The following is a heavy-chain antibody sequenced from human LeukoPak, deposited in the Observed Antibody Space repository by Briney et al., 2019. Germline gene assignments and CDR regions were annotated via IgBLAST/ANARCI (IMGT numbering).Heavy chain of an antibody. CDR1: GGSISSSNW. D-gene: IGHD3-9*01. J-gene: IGHJ4*02. CDR3: ARGTTYYDILTGYSTGGYYFDY. CDR2: IYHSGST. Sequence: KPSETLSLTCAVSGGSISSSNWWSWVRQPPGKGLEWIGEIYHSGSTNYNPSLKSRVTISVDKSKNQFSLKLSSVTAADTAVYCCARGTTYYDILTGYSTGGYYFDYWGQGTLVTVSS. V-gene: IGHV4-4*01.